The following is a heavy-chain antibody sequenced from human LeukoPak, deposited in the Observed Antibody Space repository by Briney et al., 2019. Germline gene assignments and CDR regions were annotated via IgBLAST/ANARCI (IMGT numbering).Heavy chain of an antibody. CDR2: IKQDGSEK. CDR1: GFTFSTYW. CDR3: ARGPGGFGELLYDAFDI. V-gene: IGHV3-7*04. D-gene: IGHD3-10*01. Sequence: GGSLRLSCAASGFTFSTYWMNWVRQAPGKGLEWVANIKQDGSEKYYVDSVKGRFTISRDNAKNSLYLQMNSLRAEDTAMYYCARGPGGFGELLYDAFDIWGQGTMVTVSS. J-gene: IGHJ3*02.